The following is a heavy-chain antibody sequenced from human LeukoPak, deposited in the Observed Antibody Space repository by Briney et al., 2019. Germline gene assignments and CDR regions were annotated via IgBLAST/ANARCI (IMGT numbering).Heavy chain of an antibody. CDR1: GGAISSYY. CDR3: ARGSKAAPGTFDY. D-gene: IGHD6-13*01. CDR2: IDYTGSA. V-gene: IGHV4-59*01. J-gene: IGHJ4*02. Sequence: PSGTLSLTCAVSGGAISSYYWSWIRQPPGKGLEWMGYIDYTGSADYNPSLKSRVAISVDTSKNQSSLKLSSVPAADTAVYYCARGSKAAPGTFDYWGQGTLVTVSS.